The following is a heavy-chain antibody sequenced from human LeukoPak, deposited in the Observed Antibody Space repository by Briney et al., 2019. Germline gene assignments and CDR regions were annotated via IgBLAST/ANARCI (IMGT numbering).Heavy chain of an antibody. CDR3: ARDLSYYYYYYMDV. CDR1: GGSISSYY. V-gene: IGHV4-59*12. J-gene: IGHJ6*03. CDR2: IYYSGST. Sequence: SETLSLTCTVSGGSISSYYWSWIRQPPGKGLEWIGYIYYSGSTYYNPSLKSRVTISVDRSKNQFSLKLSSVTAADTAVYYCARDLSYYYYYYMDVWGKGTTVTVSS.